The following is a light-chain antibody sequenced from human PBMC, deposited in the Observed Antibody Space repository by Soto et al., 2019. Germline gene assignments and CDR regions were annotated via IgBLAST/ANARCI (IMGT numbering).Light chain of an antibody. V-gene: IGLV2-14*01. CDR2: EVS. CDR1: SSDVGGYNY. J-gene: IGLJ1*01. Sequence: QSALTQRASVSGSPGQSITISCTGTSSDVGGYNYVSWYQQHPGKAPKLMIYEVSNRPSGVSNRFSGSKSGNTASLTISGLQAEDEADYYCSSYTSSSIDYVFGTGTKLTVL. CDR3: SSYTSSSIDYV.